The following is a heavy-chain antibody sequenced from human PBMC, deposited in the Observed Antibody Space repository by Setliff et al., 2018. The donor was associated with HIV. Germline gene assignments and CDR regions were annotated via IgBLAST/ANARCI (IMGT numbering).Heavy chain of an antibody. CDR1: GFTVSSNY. CDR3: ARRFQYCSGGYCSEAFDF. D-gene: IGHD2-15*01. V-gene: IGHV3-66*02. J-gene: IGHJ4*02. CDR2: IYSGGRT. Sequence: PGGSLRLSCAASGFTVSSNYMSWVRQAPGQGLEWVSVIYSGGRTYYADSVKGRFTFSRDSSKNTLYLQMNSLRTEDTAVYYCARRFQYCSGGYCSEAFDFWGQGTLVTVSS.